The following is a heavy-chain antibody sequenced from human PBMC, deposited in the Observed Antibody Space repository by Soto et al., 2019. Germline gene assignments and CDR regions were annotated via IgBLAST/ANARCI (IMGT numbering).Heavy chain of an antibody. J-gene: IGHJ4*02. CDR1: GYTFSSYA. Sequence: AAVKVSCKASGYTFSSYAMHWVRQAPGQRLEWMGWINAGYGNTKSSQKFQDRVTISRDTSASTAYMELTSLRSEDTAVYYCAGGTGDGTFEFWGQGTLVTVSS. D-gene: IGHD7-27*01. CDR3: AGGTGDGTFEF. V-gene: IGHV1-3*01. CDR2: INAGYGNT.